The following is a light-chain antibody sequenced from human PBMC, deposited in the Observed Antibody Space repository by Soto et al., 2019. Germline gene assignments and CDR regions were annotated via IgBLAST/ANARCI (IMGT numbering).Light chain of an antibody. CDR3: QQYGSSPLT. CDR2: DTS. J-gene: IGKJ4*01. Sequence: DIVLTQSPGTLSLSVGERVTLSCRASQSVSSYLAWYQQTPGQAPRLLIYDTSNRATGTPDRFSGSGSGTDFTLTISRLEPEDFTVYYCQQYGSSPLTFGGGTKVDIK. V-gene: IGKV3-20*01. CDR1: QSVSSY.